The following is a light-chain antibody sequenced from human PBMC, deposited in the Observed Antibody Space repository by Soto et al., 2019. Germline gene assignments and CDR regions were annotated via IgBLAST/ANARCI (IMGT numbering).Light chain of an antibody. J-gene: IGLJ2*01. Sequence: QSVLTQPPSASGTPGQRVTISCSGSNSNIGSNTVNWYQHLPGTAPKLLIYTNNQRPSGVPDRFSGSKSGTSASLAISGLQSEDEADYYCAAWDDSLNDVVFGGGTKVTVL. CDR3: AAWDDSLNDVV. V-gene: IGLV1-44*01. CDR1: NSNIGSNT. CDR2: TNN.